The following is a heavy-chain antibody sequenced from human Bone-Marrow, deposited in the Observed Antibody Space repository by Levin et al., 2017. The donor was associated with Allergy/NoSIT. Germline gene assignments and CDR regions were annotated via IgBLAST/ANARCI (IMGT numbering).Heavy chain of an antibody. V-gene: IGHV5-10-1*01. D-gene: IGHD6-13*01. Sequence: GGSLRLSCKGSGYAFNNYWISWVRQRPGKGLEWMGRIDPNDSNTNYSPSFQGHVTISADKASSTAYLQWSSLTASATAMYFCARRAAGTSIWFDPWGQGTLITVSS. CDR2: IDPNDSNT. CDR3: ARRAAGTSIWFDP. J-gene: IGHJ5*02. CDR1: GYAFNNYW.